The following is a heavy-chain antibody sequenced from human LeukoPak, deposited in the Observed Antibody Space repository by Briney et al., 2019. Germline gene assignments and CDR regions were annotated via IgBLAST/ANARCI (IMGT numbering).Heavy chain of an antibody. D-gene: IGHD2-15*01. CDR1: GGPISLYY. Sequence: SETLSLTCTVSGGPISLYYWSWIRQPAGKGLEWIGRIYTSGKTNYNPSLKSRVTMSIDMSKNQFSLKLISVTAADTAVYYCARDRIGLDSWGQGTLVSVSP. CDR3: ARDRIGLDS. V-gene: IGHV4-4*07. CDR2: IYTSGKT. J-gene: IGHJ5*01.